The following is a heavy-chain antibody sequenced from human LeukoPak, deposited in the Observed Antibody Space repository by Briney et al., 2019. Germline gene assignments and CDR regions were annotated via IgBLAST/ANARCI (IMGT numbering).Heavy chain of an antibody. V-gene: IGHV4-31*03. Sequence: SETLSLTCTVSGGSISSGGYHWSWIRQHPGKGLEWIGYIYYSGSTYYNPSLMSRVTISGDTSKNQLSLKLSSVTAADTAVYYCGRATSNFFDYWGQGILVTVSS. CDR1: GGSISSGGYH. D-gene: IGHD2-8*01. J-gene: IGHJ4*02. CDR2: IYYSGST. CDR3: GRATSNFFDY.